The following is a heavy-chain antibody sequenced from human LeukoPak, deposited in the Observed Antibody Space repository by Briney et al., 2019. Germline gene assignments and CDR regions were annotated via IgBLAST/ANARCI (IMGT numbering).Heavy chain of an antibody. D-gene: IGHD3-22*01. V-gene: IGHV1-2*02. Sequence: DSVKISCKASGYTFTGYYMHWVRQAPGQGLEWMGWINPNSGGTNYAQKFQGRVTMTRDTSISTAYMELSRLRSDDTAVYYCARSSDSSGYYLGGDAFDIWGQGTMVTVSS. CDR2: INPNSGGT. J-gene: IGHJ3*02. CDR3: ARSSDSSGYYLGGDAFDI. CDR1: GYTFTGYY.